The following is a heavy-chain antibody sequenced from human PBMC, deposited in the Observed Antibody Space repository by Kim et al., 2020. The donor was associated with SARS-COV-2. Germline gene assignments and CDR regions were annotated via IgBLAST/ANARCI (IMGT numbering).Heavy chain of an antibody. Sequence: SETLSLTCTVSGGSISSYYWSWIRQPPGKGLEWIGYIYYSGSTNYNPSLKSRVTISVDTSKNQFSLKLSSVTAADTAVYYCARAKYSSSSRHQLYFDYWGQGTLVTVSS. CDR3: ARAKYSSSSRHQLYFDY. CDR1: GGSISSYY. CDR2: IYYSGST. V-gene: IGHV4-59*01. J-gene: IGHJ4*02. D-gene: IGHD6-6*01.